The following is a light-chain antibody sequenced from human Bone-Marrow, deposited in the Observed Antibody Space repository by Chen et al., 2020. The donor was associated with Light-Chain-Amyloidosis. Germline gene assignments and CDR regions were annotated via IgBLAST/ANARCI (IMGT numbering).Light chain of an antibody. J-gene: IGLJ3*02. CDR1: NIGSTS. V-gene: IGLV3-21*02. Sequence: SYVLTQPPSVSVAPGQTARLTCGGNNIGSTSVHWYQQPPGQAPLLVVYDDSDRPSGIPERLSGSNSGNTATLTISRVEAGDEADYYCQVWDRSSDRPVFGGGTKLTVL. CDR2: DDS. CDR3: QVWDRSSDRPV.